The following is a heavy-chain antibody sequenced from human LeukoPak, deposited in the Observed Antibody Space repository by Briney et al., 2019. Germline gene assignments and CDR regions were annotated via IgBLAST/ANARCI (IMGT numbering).Heavy chain of an antibody. V-gene: IGHV3-48*03. Sequence: GGSLRLSCAASRFTFSNSEMNWVRQAPGKGLEWLSFISITGGTTHYAVSVKGRFTISRDNAQSSLFLQMNNLRAEDTAVYYCGRLTAYYSDYWGQGTLVTVSS. CDR1: RFTFSNSE. CDR2: ISITGGTT. J-gene: IGHJ4*02. CDR3: GRLTAYYSDY.